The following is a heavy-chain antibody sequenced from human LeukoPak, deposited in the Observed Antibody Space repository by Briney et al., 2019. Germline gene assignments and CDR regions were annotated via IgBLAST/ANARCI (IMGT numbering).Heavy chain of an antibody. V-gene: IGHV1-3*01. D-gene: IGHD2-15*01. CDR1: GYTFTSYA. CDR2: INAGNGNT. J-gene: IGHJ5*02. Sequence: ASVKVSCKASGYTFTSYAMHWVRQAPGQRLEWMGWINAGNGNTKYSQKFQGRVTITRDTSASTAYMELRSLRSDDTAVYYCARDPVRYCSGGSCYDNWFDPWGQGTLVTVSS. CDR3: ARDPVRYCSGGSCYDNWFDP.